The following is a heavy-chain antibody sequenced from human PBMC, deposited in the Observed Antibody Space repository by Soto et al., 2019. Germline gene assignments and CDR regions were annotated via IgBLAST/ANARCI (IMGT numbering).Heavy chain of an antibody. CDR2: IWYDGSNK. CDR3: ARDRGSTSPYGTDV. V-gene: IGHV3-33*01. Sequence: PGGSLRLSCAASGFTFSSYAMHWVRQAPGKGLEWVAVIWYDGSNKYYADSVKGRFTISRDNSKNTLYVQMNSLRAEDTAVYYCARDRGSTSPYGTDVWGQGTTVTVSS. J-gene: IGHJ6*02. CDR1: GFTFSSYA. D-gene: IGHD2-2*01.